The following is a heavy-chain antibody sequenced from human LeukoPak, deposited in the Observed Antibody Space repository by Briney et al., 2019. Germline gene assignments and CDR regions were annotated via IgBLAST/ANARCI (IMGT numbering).Heavy chain of an antibody. CDR2: IFHSGST. D-gene: IGHD2-2*01. V-gene: IGHV4-38-2*02. Sequence: SETLSLTCTVSGYSIINDYYWGWIRQPPGKGLEWIGSIFHSGSTYYNPSLRSRLTISVDTSKNQFSLRLSSVTAADTAVYYCARSKGYCSSTSCYPWFDPWGQGTLVTVSS. CDR1: GYSIINDYY. CDR3: ARSKGYCSSTSCYPWFDP. J-gene: IGHJ5*02.